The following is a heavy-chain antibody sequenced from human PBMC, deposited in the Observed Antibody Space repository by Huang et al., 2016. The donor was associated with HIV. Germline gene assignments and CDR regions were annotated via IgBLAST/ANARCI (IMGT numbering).Heavy chain of an antibody. D-gene: IGHD5-18*01. J-gene: IGHJ6*03. CDR3: ARGGGIQLWLLGYYYMDV. Sequence: QVQLVQSGAEVTKPGASVKVSCKASGYTFSSFGISWVRQAPGQGLEWVGWCSGDNGNTKLAQNFQGRITMTTDTSTSTAYMELRSLRSDDTAVYYCARGGGIQLWLLGYYYMDVWGNGTTVTVSS. V-gene: IGHV1-18*01. CDR1: GYTFSSFG. CDR2: CSGDNGNT.